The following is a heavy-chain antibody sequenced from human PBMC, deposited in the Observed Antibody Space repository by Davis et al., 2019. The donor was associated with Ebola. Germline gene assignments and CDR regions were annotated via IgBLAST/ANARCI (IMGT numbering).Heavy chain of an antibody. V-gene: IGHV1-18*04. CDR3: ARAPNYDVLTGTSSYYFDY. D-gene: IGHD3-9*01. CDR2: ISGFNTNT. CDR1: GYTFTSYG. J-gene: IGHJ4*02. Sequence: SVKVSCKSSGYTFTSYGLVWVRQAPGLGLEWMGWISGFNTNTNFAQKFQGRVTVSKDASTNTAYMDLRSLTSDDTAIYYCARAPNYDVLTGTSSYYFDYWGQGTLVTVSS.